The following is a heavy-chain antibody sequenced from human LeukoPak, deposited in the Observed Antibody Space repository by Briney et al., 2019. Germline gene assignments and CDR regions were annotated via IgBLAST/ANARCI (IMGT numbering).Heavy chain of an antibody. CDR1: GYTFTSYY. CDR2: INPSGGST. CDR3: ARGPYLSYYYDSSGSPGAFDI. D-gene: IGHD3-22*01. J-gene: IGHJ3*02. V-gene: IGHV1-46*03. Sequence: ASVKVSCKASGYTFTSYYMHWVRQAPGQGLEWMGIINPSGGSTSYAQKFQGRVTMTRGTPTSTVYMELSSLRSEDTAVYYCARGPYLSYYYDSSGSPGAFDIWGQGTMVTVSS.